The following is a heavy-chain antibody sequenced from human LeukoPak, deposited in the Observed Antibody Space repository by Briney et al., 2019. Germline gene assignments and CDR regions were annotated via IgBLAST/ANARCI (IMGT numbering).Heavy chain of an antibody. CDR3: AGEVTMVRGVIHSDAFDI. Sequence: ASVKVSCKASGGTFSSYASSWVRQAPGQGLEWMGGIIPICGTANYAQKMQGRVTITREESTRKDYMELSSLRSEDPAVYYCAGEVTMVRGVIHSDAFDIWGQGTMVTVSS. J-gene: IGHJ3*02. V-gene: IGHV1-69*05. D-gene: IGHD3-10*01. CDR1: GGTFSSYA. CDR2: IIPICGTA.